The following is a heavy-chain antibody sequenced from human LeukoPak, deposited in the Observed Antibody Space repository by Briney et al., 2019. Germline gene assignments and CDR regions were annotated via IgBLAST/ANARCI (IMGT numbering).Heavy chain of an antibody. V-gene: IGHV4-4*02. CDR2: SCHSGRT. Sequence: SGTLSLTCAVSGGSISSNNWRSGGRQPPGKGVEWIGESCHSGRTNYNTSLKRRVTISVDKSKNKLCLKLSSVTAADTAVYYCTRPHYYYRMDVWGQGPTLTVSS. J-gene: IGHJ6*02. CDR3: TRPHYYYRMDV. CDR1: GGSISSNNW.